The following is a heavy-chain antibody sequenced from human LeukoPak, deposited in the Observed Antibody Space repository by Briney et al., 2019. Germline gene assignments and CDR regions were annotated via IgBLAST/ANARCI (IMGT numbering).Heavy chain of an antibody. CDR3: ARVHSGWYTPGPFDY. Sequence: KPSETLSLTCTVSGGSISSSSYYWGWIRQPPGKGLEWIGSIYYSGSTYYNPSLKSRVTISVDTSKNQFSLKLSSVTAADTAVYYCARVHSGWYTPGPFDYWGQGTLVTVSS. D-gene: IGHD6-19*01. J-gene: IGHJ4*02. V-gene: IGHV4-39*07. CDR1: GGSISSSSYY. CDR2: IYYSGST.